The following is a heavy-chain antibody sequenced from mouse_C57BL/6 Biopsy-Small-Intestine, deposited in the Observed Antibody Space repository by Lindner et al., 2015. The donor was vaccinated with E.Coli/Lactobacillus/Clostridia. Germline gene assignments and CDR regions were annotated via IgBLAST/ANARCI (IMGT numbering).Heavy chain of an antibody. CDR3: ARTYGNWYFDV. V-gene: IGHV1-66*01. CDR2: IYPGSGNT. CDR1: GYSFTNSY. Sequence: VQLQESGPELVKPGASVKISCKAPGYSFTNSYIHWVKQRPGQGLEWIGWIYPGSGNTKYNEKFKGKATLTADTSSSTAYMQLSSLTSEDSAVYYCARTYGNWYFDVWGTGTTVTVSS. J-gene: IGHJ1*03. D-gene: IGHD2-1*01.